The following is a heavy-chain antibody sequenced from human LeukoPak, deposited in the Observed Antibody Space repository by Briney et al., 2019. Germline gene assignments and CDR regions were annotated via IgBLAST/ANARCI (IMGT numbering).Heavy chain of an antibody. V-gene: IGHV4-34*01. CDR2: INHSGST. CDR3: ATGGSEYRSDWFDS. D-gene: IGHD5-18*01. CDR1: GGSFSGYY. J-gene: IGHJ5*01. Sequence: SETLSLTCAVYGGSFSGYYWSWIRQPPGKGLEWIGEINHSGSTNYNPSLKSRVTISVDTSKNQFSLKLSSVTAADTAVYYCATGGSEYRSDWFDSWGQGTLVNVAS.